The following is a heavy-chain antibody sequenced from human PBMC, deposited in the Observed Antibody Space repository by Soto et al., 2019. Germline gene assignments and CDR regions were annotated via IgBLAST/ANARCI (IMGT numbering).Heavy chain of an antibody. CDR3: AAEPRAKKGY. CDR1: GFTFDDYA. J-gene: IGHJ4*02. CDR2: ISWNSGSI. Sequence: PGGSLRLSCAASGFTFDDYAMHWVRQAPGKGLEWVSGISWNSGSIGYADSVKGRFTISRDNAKNSLYLQMNSLRAEDTALYYCAAEPRAKKGYWGQGTLVTVSS. V-gene: IGHV3-9*01.